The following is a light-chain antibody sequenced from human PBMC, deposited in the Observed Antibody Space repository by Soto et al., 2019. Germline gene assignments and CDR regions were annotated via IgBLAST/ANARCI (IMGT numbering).Light chain of an antibody. V-gene: IGKV3-11*01. CDR2: DAS. CDR1: QSVSSY. J-gene: IGKJ2*01. CDR3: QQRSNPFT. Sequence: GLTQSPATLSLSPGERATLSCRASQSVSSYLAWYQQKPGQAPRLLIYDASNRVTGIPARFSGSGSGTDFTLTISSLEPEDFAVYYCQQRSNPFTFGQGTKVDIK.